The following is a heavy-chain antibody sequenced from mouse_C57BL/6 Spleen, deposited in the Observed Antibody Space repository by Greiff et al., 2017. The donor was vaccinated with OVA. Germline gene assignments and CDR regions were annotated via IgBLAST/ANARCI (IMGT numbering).Heavy chain of an antibody. Sequence: EVQVVESGGGLVQPGGSMKLSCVASGFTFSNYWMNWVRQSPEKGLEWVAQIRLKSDNYATHYAESVKGRFTISRDDSKSSVYLQMNNLRAEDTGIDYCTYSSSEHYYAMDYWGQGTSVTVSS. CDR2: IRLKSDNYAT. CDR3: TYSSSEHYYAMDY. CDR1: GFTFSNYW. J-gene: IGHJ4*01. V-gene: IGHV6-3*01. D-gene: IGHD1-1*01.